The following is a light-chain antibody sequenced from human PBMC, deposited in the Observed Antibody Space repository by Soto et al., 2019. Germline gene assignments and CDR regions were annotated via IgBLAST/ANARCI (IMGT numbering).Light chain of an antibody. CDR2: AAS. J-gene: IGKJ1*01. CDR1: QSISSY. V-gene: IGKV1-39*01. CDR3: QQSYSTGT. Sequence: DIQMTQSPSSLSASVGDRVTITCRASQSISSYLNWYQQKPGKAPKLLIFAASSLQSGVPLRFRGSGSGTDFTLTIRSLQPEDFATYYCQQSYSTGTFRQGTKVEIK.